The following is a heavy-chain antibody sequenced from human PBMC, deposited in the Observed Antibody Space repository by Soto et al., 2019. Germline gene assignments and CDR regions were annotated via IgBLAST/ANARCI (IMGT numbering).Heavy chain of an antibody. Sequence: GGSLRLSCAASGFTFSNAWMSWVRQAPGKGLEWVGRIKSKTDGGTTDYAAPVKGRFTISRDDSKNTLYLQMNSLKTEDTAVYYCTTEVFSVTTPSLSWGQGTLVTVSS. V-gene: IGHV3-15*01. CDR2: IKSKTDGGTT. CDR3: TTEVFSVTTPSLS. CDR1: GFTFSNAW. J-gene: IGHJ1*01. D-gene: IGHD4-17*01.